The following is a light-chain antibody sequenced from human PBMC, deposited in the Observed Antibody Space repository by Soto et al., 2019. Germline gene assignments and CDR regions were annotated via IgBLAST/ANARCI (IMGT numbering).Light chain of an antibody. J-gene: IGKJ1*01. Sequence: EIVLTQSPGTLSLSPGERATLSCRASQSVSSSYLAWYQQKTGQAPRLLIYGASSRATGIPDRFSGSGSGTDFTLTMSRLEPEDFAVYYCQQYGSSPPWTFGQGTKVEIK. CDR1: QSVSSSY. CDR3: QQYGSSPPWT. V-gene: IGKV3-20*01. CDR2: GAS.